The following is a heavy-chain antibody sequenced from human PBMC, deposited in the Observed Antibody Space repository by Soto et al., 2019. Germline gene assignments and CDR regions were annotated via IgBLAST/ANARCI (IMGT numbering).Heavy chain of an antibody. V-gene: IGHV4-34*01. Sequence: SETLSLTCVVSGGSFSTYYYWSWIRQPPGKGLEWIGEISPSGTTNYSPSLKSRVSISVDTSKNQFSLNLTSLTAADTAVYYCARAPKVSGSAQTRPDFWGQGSRVTVSS. CDR2: ISPSGTT. CDR1: GGSFSTYYY. CDR3: ARAPKVSGSAQTRPDF. J-gene: IGHJ4*02. D-gene: IGHD6-6*01.